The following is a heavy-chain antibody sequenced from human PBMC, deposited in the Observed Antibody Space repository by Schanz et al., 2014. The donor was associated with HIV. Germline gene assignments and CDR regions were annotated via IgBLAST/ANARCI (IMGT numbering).Heavy chain of an antibody. D-gene: IGHD5-18*01. CDR2: ISYDGSDK. J-gene: IGHJ4*02. Sequence: QVQLVESGGGVVQPGRSLRLSCAASGFIFSSYGMHWVRQAPGKGLEWVAVISYDGSDKYHADSVKGRFTISRDNAKNSLNLQLKSLRAEDTAVYYCARGITGNSYGFDYWGQGTLVTVSS. CDR3: ARGITGNSYGFDY. CDR1: GFIFSSYG. V-gene: IGHV3-33*05.